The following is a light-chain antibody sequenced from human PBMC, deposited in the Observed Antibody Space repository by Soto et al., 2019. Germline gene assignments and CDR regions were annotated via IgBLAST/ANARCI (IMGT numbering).Light chain of an antibody. V-gene: IGLV2-8*01. CDR2: EVT. CDR3: SSYAGSNNYV. Sequence: QSALTQPPSASGSPGQSVTISCTGTSSDVGGYEFVSWYQQHPGKVPELILYEVTKRPSGVPDRFSGSKSGNTASLTVSGLQVEDEADYYCSSYAGSNNYVFGTGTKVTVL. J-gene: IGLJ1*01. CDR1: SSDVGGYEF.